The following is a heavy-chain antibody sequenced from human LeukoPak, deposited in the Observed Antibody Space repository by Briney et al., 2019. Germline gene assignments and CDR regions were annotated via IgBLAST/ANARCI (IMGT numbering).Heavy chain of an antibody. Sequence: SETLSLTCTVSGYSISSGYYWGWIRQPPGKGLEWIGSIYHSGSTYYNPSLKSRVTISVDTSKNQFSLKLSSVTAADTAVYYCARDMAYFYDSSDNWFDPWGQGTLVTVSS. D-gene: IGHD3-22*01. J-gene: IGHJ5*02. CDR3: ARDMAYFYDSSDNWFDP. CDR2: IYHSGST. CDR1: GYSISSGYY. V-gene: IGHV4-38-2*02.